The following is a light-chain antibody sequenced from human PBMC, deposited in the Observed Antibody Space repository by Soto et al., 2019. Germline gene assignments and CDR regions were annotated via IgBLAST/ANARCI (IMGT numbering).Light chain of an antibody. CDR2: YAS. J-gene: IGKJ3*01. V-gene: IGKV3-11*01. CDR1: ESVTNN. CDR3: QQRVKWPLFS. Sequence: EIVLTQSPATLSLSPGERATLSCRASESVTNNIVWYQQKPGQAPRLLIYYASNRATGIPARFSGSGFGTDFTLTISSLEPEDFAVYYCQQRVKWPLFSFGPGTRLDFK.